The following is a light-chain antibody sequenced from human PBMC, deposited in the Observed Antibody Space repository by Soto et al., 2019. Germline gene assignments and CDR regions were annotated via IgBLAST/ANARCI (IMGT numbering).Light chain of an antibody. CDR2: GAS. CDR1: QSLSRTY. J-gene: IGKJ4*01. V-gene: IGKV3-20*01. Sequence: EIVLTQSPGTLSLSPGERATLSCRASQSLSRTYLAWYQQRPGQAPWLLIYGASSRATGIPDRFSGSGSGTDFTLTISRLEPEDFAVYYCQQYDSSPHTFGGGTKVEIK. CDR3: QQYDSSPHT.